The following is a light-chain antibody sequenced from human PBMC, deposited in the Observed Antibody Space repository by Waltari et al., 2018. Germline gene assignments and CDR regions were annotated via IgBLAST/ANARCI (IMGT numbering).Light chain of an antibody. CDR1: SSDVGDSNS. CDR3: CSYAGSTTLI. Sequence: QSALTQPASVSGSPGQSIPISCTGTSSDVGDSNSVSWYQQHPGKVPKLMIYDVSKRPSGVSDRFSGSKADNTASLTISGLQAEDEADYYCCSYAGSTTLIFGGGTKLTVL. J-gene: IGLJ2*01. V-gene: IGLV2-23*02. CDR2: DVS.